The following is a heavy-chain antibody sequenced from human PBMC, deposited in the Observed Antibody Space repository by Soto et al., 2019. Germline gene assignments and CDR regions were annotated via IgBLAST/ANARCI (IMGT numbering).Heavy chain of an antibody. J-gene: IGHJ3*02. D-gene: IGHD6-13*01. V-gene: IGHV1-18*01. CDR3: ARDWASISWVRSSDALDI. CDR1: GYTFTSYG. Sequence: GASVKVSCKASGYTFTSYGISWVRQAPGQGLEWMGWISTYNGNTNYAQKVQGRVTMTTETSTYTAYMELRSLRSDDTAVYYCARDWASISWVRSSDALDIWGLGTVVTVSS. CDR2: ISTYNGNT.